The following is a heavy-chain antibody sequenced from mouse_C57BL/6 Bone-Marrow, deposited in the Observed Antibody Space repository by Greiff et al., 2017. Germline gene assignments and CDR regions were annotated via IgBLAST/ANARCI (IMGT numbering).Heavy chain of an antibody. CDR3: ATHYYGSFDY. V-gene: IGHV5-4*03. CDR2: ISDVGSYT. Sequence: DVKLVESGGGLVKPGGSLKLSCAASGFTFSSYAMSWVRQTPEKRLEWVATISDVGSYTYYPDNVKGRFTISRDNAKNNLYLQMSHLKSEDTAMYYCATHYYGSFDYWGQGTTLTVSS. J-gene: IGHJ2*01. CDR1: GFTFSSYA. D-gene: IGHD1-1*01.